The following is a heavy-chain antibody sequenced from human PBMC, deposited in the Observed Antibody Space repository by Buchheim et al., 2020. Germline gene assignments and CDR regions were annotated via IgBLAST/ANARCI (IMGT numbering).Heavy chain of an antibody. J-gene: IGHJ6*02. Sequence: QVQLVESGGGVVQPGRSLRLSCAASGFTFSSYGMHWVRQAPGKGLEWVAVISYDGSNKYYADSVKGRFTISRDNSKHTLYLQMNSLRAEDTAVYYCAKVGNYFQGIGMDVWGQGTT. CDR1: GFTFSSYG. V-gene: IGHV3-30*18. D-gene: IGHD2/OR15-2a*01. CDR3: AKVGNYFQGIGMDV. CDR2: ISYDGSNK.